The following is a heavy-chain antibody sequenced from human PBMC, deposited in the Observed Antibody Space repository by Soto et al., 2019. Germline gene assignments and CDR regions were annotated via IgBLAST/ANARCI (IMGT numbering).Heavy chain of an antibody. CDR1: GFTFSNYW. CDR3: GTTFEY. J-gene: IGHJ4*02. V-gene: IGHV3-74*01. CDR2: INNDGSRT. Sequence: EVQVAESGGALVQPGGSLRLSCAASGFTFSNYWIHWVRQVPGEGLGWVSTINNDGSRTWYADSVRGRIAMSRDNARNLVYLQMNSLRAEDTAVYYCGTTFEYWGQGALVTVSS. D-gene: IGHD1-26*01.